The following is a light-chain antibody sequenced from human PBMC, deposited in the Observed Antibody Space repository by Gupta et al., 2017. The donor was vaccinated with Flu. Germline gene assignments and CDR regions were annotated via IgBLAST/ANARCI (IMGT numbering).Light chain of an antibody. Sequence: SYVLTQPPSVSVAPGQTARISCGGSNIGSRSVQWYQQKPGQAPVMVVYHGSDRPSAIPERFSGSNSDNTATLTVTRFEAGDEADYYCQVWDGIFEGVFGGGTKLTVL. CDR2: HGS. V-gene: IGLV3-21*02. J-gene: IGLJ3*02. CDR1: NIGSRS. CDR3: QVWDGIFEGV.